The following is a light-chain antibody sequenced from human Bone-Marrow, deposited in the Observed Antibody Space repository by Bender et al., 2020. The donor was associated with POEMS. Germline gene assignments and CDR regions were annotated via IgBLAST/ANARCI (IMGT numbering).Light chain of an antibody. CDR1: SSDVGGYNY. J-gene: IGLJ1*01. V-gene: IGLV2-14*03. CDR3: GSYTSSSTYV. CDR2: DVN. Sequence: QSALTQPRSVSGSPNQSVTISCTGTSSDVGGYNYVSWFQQYPGKAPKVVIYDVNNRPSGVSNRFSGSKSDNTASLTISGLQAEDEADYYCGSYTSSSTYVFGTGTKVTVL.